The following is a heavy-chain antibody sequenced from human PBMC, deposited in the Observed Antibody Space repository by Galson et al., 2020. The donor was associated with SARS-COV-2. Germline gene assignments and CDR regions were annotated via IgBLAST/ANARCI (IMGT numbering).Heavy chain of an antibody. Sequence: QLGESLKISCAASGFALSNSAMHWVRQAPGKGLEWVAIISYDGTTKYNSDSVKGRFTISRDISKNTLYLQMNSLSPEDTAVYYCARETDDYTSSWYDYWGQGARVSVSS. CDR2: ISYDGTTK. CDR1: GFALSNSA. D-gene: IGHD6-13*01. CDR3: ARETDDYTSSWYDY. V-gene: IGHV3-30*04. J-gene: IGHJ4*02.